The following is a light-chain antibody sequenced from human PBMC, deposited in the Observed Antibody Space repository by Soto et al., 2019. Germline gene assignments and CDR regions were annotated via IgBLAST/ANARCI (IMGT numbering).Light chain of an antibody. CDR2: DNS. CDR1: QSVSDW. Sequence: IQMTQSPSTLAASVAYIVRIHCRASQSVSDWLAWYQQKPGNPPKLLIYDNSRLESAVPSRFSGSGSWTDFTLTSSSLQPEDFATYYCQQLTRYLWTVGQGTKVDIK. V-gene: IGKV1-5*01. J-gene: IGKJ1*01. CDR3: QQLTRYLWT.